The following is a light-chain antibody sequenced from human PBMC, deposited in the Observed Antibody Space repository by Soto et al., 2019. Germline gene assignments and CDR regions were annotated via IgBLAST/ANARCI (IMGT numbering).Light chain of an antibody. Sequence: DIQMTQSPSTLSASVGDRVTITCRASQSISSWLAWYQQKPGKAPKLLIYDASSLESGVPSRFSGSGSGTEVTLTINRLQPDDFATYYCQQYNSYPWTFGQGTKVAIK. CDR2: DAS. CDR3: QQYNSYPWT. CDR1: QSISSW. J-gene: IGKJ1*01. V-gene: IGKV1-5*01.